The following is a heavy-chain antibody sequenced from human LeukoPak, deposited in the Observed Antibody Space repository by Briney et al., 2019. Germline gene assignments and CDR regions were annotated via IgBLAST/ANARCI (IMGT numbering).Heavy chain of an antibody. J-gene: IGHJ4*02. CDR1: GGTFSSYA. V-gene: IGHV1-18*01. D-gene: IGHD1/OR15-1a*01. CDR3: ARGAKRLEQAYYDY. CDR2: ISAYNGNT. Sequence: ASVKVSCKASGGTFSSYAISWVRQAPGQGLEWMGWISAYNGNTNYAQKLQGRVTMTTDTSTSTAYMELRSLRSDDTAVYYCARGAKRLEQAYYDYWGQGTLVTVSS.